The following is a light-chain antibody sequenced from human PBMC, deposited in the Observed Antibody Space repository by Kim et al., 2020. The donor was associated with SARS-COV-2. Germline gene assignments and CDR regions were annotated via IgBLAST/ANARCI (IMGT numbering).Light chain of an antibody. Sequence: LSPGESATLSCRASQSVFSNFLAWYQQKFGQAPRLLIYGASSRATGIPDRFRGSGSGTDFTLTISRLEPEDSAVYYCQQHGSSPETFGQGTKLEI. J-gene: IGKJ1*01. CDR1: QSVFSNF. CDR3: QQHGSSPET. CDR2: GAS. V-gene: IGKV3-20*01.